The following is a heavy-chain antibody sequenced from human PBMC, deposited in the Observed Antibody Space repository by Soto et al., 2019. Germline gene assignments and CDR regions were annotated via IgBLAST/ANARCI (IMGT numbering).Heavy chain of an antibody. V-gene: IGHV2-5*01. CDR1: GFSLTTAGAA. D-gene: IGHD4-17*01. Sequence: QITLKESGPTLVKPTQTLTLTCTFSGFSLTTAGAAVGGIRQPPGKALEYLALIYRNDDTRYSPSLKRRLTIPQDASKRQVVLRMTTMDPVDSATYYCAHRGYGNYPRDNWFDPWGQGILVIVSS. CDR2: IYRNDDT. J-gene: IGHJ5*02. CDR3: AHRGYGNYPRDNWFDP.